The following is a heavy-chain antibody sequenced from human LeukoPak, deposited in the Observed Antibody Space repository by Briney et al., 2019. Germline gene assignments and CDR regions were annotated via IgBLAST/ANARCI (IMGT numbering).Heavy chain of an antibody. J-gene: IGHJ4*02. CDR2: ISSSISYI. V-gene: IGHV3-21*01. D-gene: IGHD3-22*01. CDR1: GFTFSSYS. CDR3: ARTHYYYESSGYCDY. Sequence: GGSLRLSCAASGFTFSSYSMNWVRQAPGKGLEWVSSISSSISYIYYADSVKGRFTISRDNAKNSLHLQMNSLRAEDTAVYYCARTHYYYESSGYCDYWGLGTLVTVSS.